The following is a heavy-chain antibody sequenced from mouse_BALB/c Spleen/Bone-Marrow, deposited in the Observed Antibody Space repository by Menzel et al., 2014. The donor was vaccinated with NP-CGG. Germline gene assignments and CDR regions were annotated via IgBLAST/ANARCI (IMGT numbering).Heavy chain of an antibody. Sequence: QVQLQQPGAELVKPGASVKLSCKASGYTFTSYYMYWVKQRPGQGLEWIGEINPSNGGTNFNEKFKSKATLTVDKSSSTAYMQLSSLTYEDSAVYYCTRYGNYYFDYWGQGTTLTVSS. J-gene: IGHJ2*01. V-gene: IGHV1S81*02. CDR1: GYTFTSYY. CDR3: TRYGNYYFDY. D-gene: IGHD2-1*01. CDR2: INPSNGGT.